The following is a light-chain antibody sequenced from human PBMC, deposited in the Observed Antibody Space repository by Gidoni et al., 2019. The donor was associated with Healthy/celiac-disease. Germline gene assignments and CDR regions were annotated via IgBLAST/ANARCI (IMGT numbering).Light chain of an antibody. CDR2: EVS. V-gene: IGLV2-8*01. Sequence: QSALTQPPSASGSPGQSVTISCTGTSSDVGGYNYVSWYQQHPGKAPKLMIDEVSKRPSGVPDRFSGSKSGNTASLTVSGLQAEDEADYYCSSYAGSNNSFVFGTGTKVTVL. J-gene: IGLJ1*01. CDR3: SSYAGSNNSFV. CDR1: SSDVGGYNY.